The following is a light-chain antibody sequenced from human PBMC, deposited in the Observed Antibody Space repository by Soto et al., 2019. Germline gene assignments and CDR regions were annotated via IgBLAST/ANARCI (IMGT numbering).Light chain of an antibody. V-gene: IGKV1-9*01. CDR1: QGIGSF. Sequence: DIQLTQSPSSLSASVGDTVTVTCRASQGIGSFVAWYQQKPGEGPKLLIYSASTLQSGVPSRFSGSGSGTEFTLTISSLQPEDFATYYCQQLNSFPLFGPGTKVDIK. CDR2: SAS. CDR3: QQLNSFPL. J-gene: IGKJ3*01.